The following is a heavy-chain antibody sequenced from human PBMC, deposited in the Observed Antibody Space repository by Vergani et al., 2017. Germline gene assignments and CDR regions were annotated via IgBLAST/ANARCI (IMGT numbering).Heavy chain of an antibody. CDR1: GFTFSSYA. J-gene: IGHJ6*02. V-gene: IGHV3-64*01. Sequence: EVQLVESGGGLVQPGGSLRLSCAASGFTFSSYAMNWVRQAPGKGLEYVSGISSNGGTTYYTNSVKGRFTISRDNSKNTLYLQMGSLRAEDMAVYYCARDQGTMFLVPGGEDYYGMDVWGQGTTVTVSS. CDR2: ISSNGGTT. D-gene: IGHD3-3*01. CDR3: ARDQGTMFLVPGGEDYYGMDV.